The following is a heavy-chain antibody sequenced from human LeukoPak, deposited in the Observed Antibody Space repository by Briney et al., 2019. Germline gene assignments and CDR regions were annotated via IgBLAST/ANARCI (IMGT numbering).Heavy chain of an antibody. D-gene: IGHD6-6*01. J-gene: IGHJ4*02. CDR2: IIPIFGTA. CDR3: ARDEYSSSSPDN. CDR1: GGTFSSYA. V-gene: IGHV1-69*01. Sequence: SVKVSCKASGGTFSSYAISWVRPAPGQGLEWMGGIIPIFGTANYAQKFQGRVTITADESTSTAYMELSSLRSEDTAVYYCARDEYSSSSPDNWGQGTLVTVSS.